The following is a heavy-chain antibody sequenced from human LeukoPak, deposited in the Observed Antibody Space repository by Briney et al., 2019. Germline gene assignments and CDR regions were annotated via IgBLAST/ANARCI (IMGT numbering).Heavy chain of an antibody. V-gene: IGHV4-59*01. D-gene: IGHD1-26*01. CDR3: ARMYGGFAY. CDR1: GGSISTYY. Sequence: SETLSLTCTVSGGSISTYYWSWIRQPPGKGLEWIWYIHYSGSTNYNPSLKSRVTISVDPSKNQFSLKLTSVTAADTAVYYCARMYGGFAYWGQGPLVTVSS. CDR2: IHYSGST. J-gene: IGHJ4*02.